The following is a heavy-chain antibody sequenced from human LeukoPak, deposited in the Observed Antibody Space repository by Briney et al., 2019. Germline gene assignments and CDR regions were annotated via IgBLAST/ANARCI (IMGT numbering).Heavy chain of an antibody. CDR1: GFTFSSYG. CDR3: ARTPYCGGDCYWGIYYYYGMDV. D-gene: IGHD2-21*02. CDR2: IWYDGSNK. V-gene: IGHV3-33*01. J-gene: IGHJ6*02. Sequence: GGSLRLSCAASGFTFSSYGMHWVRQAPGKGREWVAVIWYDGSNKYYADSVKGRFTISRDNSKNTLYLQMNSLRAEDTAVYYCARTPYCGGDCYWGIYYYYGMDVWGQGTTVTVSS.